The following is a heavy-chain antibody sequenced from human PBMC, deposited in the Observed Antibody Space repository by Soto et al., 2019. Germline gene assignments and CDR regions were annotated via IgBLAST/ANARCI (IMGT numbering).Heavy chain of an antibody. CDR1: GGSCSGYY. CDR3: ARGGIAAAGGYDH. Sequence: PSETLSLTCAVYGGSCSGYYWSWIRQPPGKGLEWIGEITHSGSTNYNPSLKSRVTISVDTSKNQFSLKLSSVTAADTAVYYCARGGIAAAGGYDHWGQGTLVTVSS. D-gene: IGHD6-13*01. J-gene: IGHJ4*02. CDR2: ITHSGST. V-gene: IGHV4-34*01.